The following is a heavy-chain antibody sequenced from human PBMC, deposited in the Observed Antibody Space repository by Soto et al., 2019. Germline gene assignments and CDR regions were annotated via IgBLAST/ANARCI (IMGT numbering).Heavy chain of an antibody. CDR3: THRRDVYSDSVAEFAC. CDR2: IFWTTDV. J-gene: IGHJ4*02. D-gene: IGHD4-17*01. Sequence: QITLKESGPTLVKPTQTLTLTCTLSGFSLRSPGVGVGWIRQTPGKALEWLALIFWTTDVRYSPSLRSRLTITKDTSKNQVVLTMTNVDPVDTGTYYCTHRRDVYSDSVAEFACWGQRTLVSVSS. V-gene: IGHV2-5*01. CDR1: GFSLRSPGVG.